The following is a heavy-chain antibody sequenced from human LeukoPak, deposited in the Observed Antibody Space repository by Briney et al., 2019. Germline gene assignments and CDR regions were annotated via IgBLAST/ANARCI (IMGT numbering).Heavy chain of an antibody. CDR3: ARGPSGGRYYVGDY. V-gene: IGHV3-74*01. Sequence: GGSLRLSCAASGFTLSTYWMHWVRQVPGKGLVWVSRINSDGSSTSYADSVKGRFTISRDNAKNTLYLQMNSLRAEDTAVYYCARGPSGGRYYVGDYWGQGTLVTVSS. CDR1: GFTLSTYW. D-gene: IGHD1-26*01. CDR2: INSDGSST. J-gene: IGHJ4*02.